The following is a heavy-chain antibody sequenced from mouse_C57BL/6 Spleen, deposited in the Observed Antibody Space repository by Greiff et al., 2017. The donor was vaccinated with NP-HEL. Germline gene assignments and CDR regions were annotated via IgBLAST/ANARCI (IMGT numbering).Heavy chain of an antibody. CDR1: GYTFTDYY. V-gene: IGHV1-84*01. D-gene: IGHD1-1*01. Sequence: QVQLQQSGPELVKPGASVKISCKASGYTFTDYYINWVKQRPGQGLEWIGWIYPGSGTTKYNEKFKGKATLTVDTSSSTAYMQLSSLTSEDSAVYFCARSIYYYGSSYGNAMDYWGQGTSVTVSS. CDR3: ARSIYYYGSSYGNAMDY. CDR2: IYPGSGTT. J-gene: IGHJ4*01.